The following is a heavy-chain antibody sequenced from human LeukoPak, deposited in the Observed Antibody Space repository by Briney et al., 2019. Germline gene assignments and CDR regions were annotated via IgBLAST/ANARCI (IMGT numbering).Heavy chain of an antibody. CDR3: AKMGYDY. V-gene: IGHV3-33*06. J-gene: IGHJ4*02. CDR1: GFTFSSYG. CDR2: IWYDGSNK. D-gene: IGHD5-18*01. Sequence: GRSLRLSCAASGFTFSSYGMLWVRQAPGKGLEWMAVIWYDGSNKYYADSVKGRFTISRDNSKNTLYLQMNSLRAEDTAVYYCAKMGYDYWGQGTLVTVSS.